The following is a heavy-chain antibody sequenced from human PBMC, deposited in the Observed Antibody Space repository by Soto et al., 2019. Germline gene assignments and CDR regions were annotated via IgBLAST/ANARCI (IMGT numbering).Heavy chain of an antibody. D-gene: IGHD6-19*01. CDR1: GFTFSDAW. V-gene: IGHV3-15*01. Sequence: EVQLVESGGGLLKPGGSLRLSCAASGFTFSDAWMSWVRQAPGKGLEWVGLIKKKIDGGTTEYAAPVKGRFSISRDDSKNTLYLQMSSLKIEDTAVYYCRTQWLDWGQGTLVTVSS. CDR3: RTQWLD. J-gene: IGHJ4*02. CDR2: IKKKIDGGTT.